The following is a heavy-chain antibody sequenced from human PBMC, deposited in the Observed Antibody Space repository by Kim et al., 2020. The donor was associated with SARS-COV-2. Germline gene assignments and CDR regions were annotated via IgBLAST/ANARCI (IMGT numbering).Heavy chain of an antibody. D-gene: IGHD6-13*01. CDR3: AKDLRRQQLVTSLYFDY. J-gene: IGHJ4*02. Sequence: LSLTCAASGFTFSSYGMHWVRQAPGKGLEWVTVISYDGSNKYYADSVKGRFTISRDNSKNTLYLQMNSLRAEDTAVYYCAKDLRRQQLVTSLYFDYWGQGTLATVSS. CDR2: ISYDGSNK. V-gene: IGHV3-30*18. CDR1: GFTFSSYG.